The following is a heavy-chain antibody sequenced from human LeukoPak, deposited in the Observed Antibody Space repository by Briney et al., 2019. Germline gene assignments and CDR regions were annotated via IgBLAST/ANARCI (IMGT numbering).Heavy chain of an antibody. Sequence: SETLSLTCTVSGGSISSYYWSWIRQPPGKGLEWIGYIYYSGSTNYNPSLKSRVTISVDTSKNQFSLKLSSVTAADTAVYYCAREFRYWNGAYYYYGMDVWGKGTTVTVSS. D-gene: IGHD1-1*01. CDR1: GGSISSYY. CDR2: IYYSGST. J-gene: IGHJ6*04. V-gene: IGHV4-59*01. CDR3: AREFRYWNGAYYYYGMDV.